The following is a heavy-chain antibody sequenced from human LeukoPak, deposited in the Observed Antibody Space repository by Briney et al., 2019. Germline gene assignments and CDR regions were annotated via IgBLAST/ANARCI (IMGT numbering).Heavy chain of an antibody. Sequence: PSETLSLTCTVSGGSISSYYWSWIRPRPGKGLEWIGYIYYSGNTNYNPSLKSRVTISVDTSKNQFSLKLSSVTAADTAVYYCARGGRQITMVRGVASNNWFDPWGQGTLVTVSS. D-gene: IGHD3-10*01. V-gene: IGHV4-59*12. CDR2: IYYSGNT. J-gene: IGHJ5*02. CDR3: ARGGRQITMVRGVASNNWFDP. CDR1: GGSISSYY.